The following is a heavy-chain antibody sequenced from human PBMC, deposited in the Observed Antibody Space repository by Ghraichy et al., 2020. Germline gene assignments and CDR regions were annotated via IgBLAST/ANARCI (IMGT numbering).Heavy chain of an antibody. V-gene: IGHV3-23*01. D-gene: IGHD3-3*01. CDR2: TYGNGGIT. CDR1: GFSFSNFA. J-gene: IGHJ6*02. CDR3: AKMTGWRHVDYGMDV. Sequence: GGSLRLSCVAFGFSFSNFAMSWVRQAPGKGLEWVSGTYGNGGITYHADSVKGRFTISRDNSKNTLYLQMNSLRAEDTAVYYCAKMTGWRHVDYGMDVWGQGTTVTVSS.